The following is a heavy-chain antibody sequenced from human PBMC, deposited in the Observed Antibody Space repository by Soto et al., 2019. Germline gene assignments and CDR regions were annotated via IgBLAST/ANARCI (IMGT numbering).Heavy chain of an antibody. D-gene: IGHD6-13*01. CDR1: GYTFTSFY. V-gene: IGHV1-46*01. Sequence: QMQLVQSGAEVKRPGASVRVSCKSSGYTFTSFYIHWVRQAPGQGLEWMGIINPSGGITNFAQRFQGRVTMTRDMSTNIQYMELSSLKSDDTAVYYCASRPAFSSSWYGIPPDPSHGMDVWGQGTTVTVS. CDR2: INPSGGIT. J-gene: IGHJ6*02. CDR3: ASRPAFSSSWYGIPPDPSHGMDV.